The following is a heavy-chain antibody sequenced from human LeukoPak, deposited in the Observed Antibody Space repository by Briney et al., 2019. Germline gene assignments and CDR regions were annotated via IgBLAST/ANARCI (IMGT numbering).Heavy chain of an antibody. CDR1: GFTFSSYA. V-gene: IGHV3-23*01. D-gene: IGHD3-22*01. J-gene: IGHJ3*02. CDR2: ISGSGVST. CDR3: AKEDDYYDSSGGAFDI. Sequence: PGGSLRLSCAASGFTFSSYAMAWVRQAPGQGLEWVSVISGSGVSTYYADSVKGRFTISRDNSKNTLYLQMNSLRAEDTAVYYCAKEDDYYDSSGGAFDIWGQGTMVTVSS.